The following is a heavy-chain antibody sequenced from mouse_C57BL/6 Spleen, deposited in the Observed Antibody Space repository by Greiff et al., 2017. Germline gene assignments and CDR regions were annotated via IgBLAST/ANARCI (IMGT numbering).Heavy chain of an antibody. Sequence: QVQLKQPGAELVMPGASVKLSCKASGYTFTSYWMHWVKQRPGQGLEWIGEIDPSDSYTNYNQKFKGKSTLTVDKSSSTAYMQLSSLTSEDSAVYYCARYFLYYFDYWGQGTTLTVSS. J-gene: IGHJ2*01. CDR2: IDPSDSYT. CDR1: GYTFTSYW. CDR3: ARYFLYYFDY. V-gene: IGHV1-69*01.